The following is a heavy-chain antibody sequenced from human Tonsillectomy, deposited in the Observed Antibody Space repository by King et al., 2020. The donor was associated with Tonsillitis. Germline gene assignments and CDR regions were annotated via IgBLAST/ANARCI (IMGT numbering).Heavy chain of an antibody. D-gene: IGHD3-10*01. CDR3: AIAEESGYYGMDV. CDR1: GYTFSSYA. CDR2: IRVGNGNT. V-gene: IGHV1-3*01. J-gene: IGHJ6*02. Sequence: VQLVQSGAEVKKPGASVKVSCKASGYTFSSYAIHWVRQAPGQRLEWMGWIRVGNGNTKYSQRLQDRVTITRDTSANIAFMELSSLTSEDTAVYYCAIAEESGYYGMDVWGQGTTVTVSS.